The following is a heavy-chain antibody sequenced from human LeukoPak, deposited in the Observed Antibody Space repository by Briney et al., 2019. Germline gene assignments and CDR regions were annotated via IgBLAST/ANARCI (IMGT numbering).Heavy chain of an antibody. D-gene: IGHD3-22*01. CDR2: ISPKSGVS. J-gene: IGHJ4*02. V-gene: IGHV1-2*02. Sequence: ASVKVSCKASGYTFTDYFLHWVREAPGQALEWMGWISPKSGVSNCTQKFQGRVTMTRDTSISTAYLELTRLRSDDTAVYYCASLYFSDIFYFDYWGQGTLVTVSS. CDR3: ASLYFSDIFYFDY. CDR1: GYTFTDYF.